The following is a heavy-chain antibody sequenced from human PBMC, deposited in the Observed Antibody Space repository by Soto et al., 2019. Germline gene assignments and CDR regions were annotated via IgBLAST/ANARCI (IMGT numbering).Heavy chain of an antibody. Sequence: EVQLLESGGGLVQPGGSLRLSCAASGFTFSSYAMSWVRQTPGKGLEWVSGISGGGGNTYYADSVTGRFTISRDNSRNTLYMQMNSLKATDTAIYYCAKDRGAGGRFSGIAVAGIPSWDQGTLVTVSS. V-gene: IGHV3-23*01. CDR2: ISGGGGNT. CDR1: GFTFSSYA. CDR3: AKDRGAGGRFSGIAVAGIPS. J-gene: IGHJ5*02. D-gene: IGHD6-19*01.